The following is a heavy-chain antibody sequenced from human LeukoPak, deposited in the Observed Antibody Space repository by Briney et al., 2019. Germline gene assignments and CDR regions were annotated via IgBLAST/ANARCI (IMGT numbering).Heavy chain of an antibody. V-gene: IGHV4-34*01. Sequence: PSETLSLTCAVYGGSFSGYYWSWIRQPPGKGLEWIGEINHSGSTNYNPSLKSRVTISVDTSKNQFSLKLSSVTAADTAVYYCARDSPFGFYWGQGTLVTVSS. D-gene: IGHD3-10*01. J-gene: IGHJ4*02. CDR2: INHSGST. CDR3: ARDSPFGFY. CDR1: GGSFSGYY.